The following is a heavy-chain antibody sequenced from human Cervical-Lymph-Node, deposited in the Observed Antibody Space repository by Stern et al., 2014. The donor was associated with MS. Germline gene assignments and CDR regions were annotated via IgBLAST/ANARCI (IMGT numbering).Heavy chain of an antibody. V-gene: IGHV3-30*18. CDR2: SSYDGGET. CDR3: GKVTLSYSASWYRPLFDY. J-gene: IGHJ4*02. Sequence: VQLVESGGGVVQPGRSLRLSCAASGFTFSIYAMHWVRQAPAKGPEWVAVSSYDGGETKYADSVNGRFTISRDNSKNTLYLQMNSLRADDTAVYYCGKVTLSYSASWYRPLFDYWGQGTLVTVSS. D-gene: IGHD6-13*01. CDR1: GFTFSIYA.